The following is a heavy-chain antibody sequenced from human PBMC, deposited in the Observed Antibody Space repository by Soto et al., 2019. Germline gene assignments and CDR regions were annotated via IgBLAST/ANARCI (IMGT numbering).Heavy chain of an antibody. V-gene: IGHV3-23*01. J-gene: IGHJ4*02. Sequence: EVQLLESGGDLVQPGGSLRLSCAASGFNVGAFAVNWVRPAPGKGLEWVSGISVSDAFIYYADSVRGRFSISRDASENILYLQMNSLRVDDTALYYCTRETVAGITGLDYWGPGTLVTVSS. CDR1: GFNVGAFA. D-gene: IGHD1-20*01. CDR2: ISVSDAFI. CDR3: TRETVAGITGLDY.